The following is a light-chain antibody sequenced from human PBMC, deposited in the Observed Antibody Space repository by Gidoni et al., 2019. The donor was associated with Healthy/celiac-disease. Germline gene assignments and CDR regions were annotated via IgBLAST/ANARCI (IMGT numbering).Light chain of an antibody. Sequence: QSALTQPRSVYGSPGQSVTISCTGTSSDVGGYNYVSWYQQHPGKAPKLMIYDVDKRPSGVPDRFSGSKSGNTASLTISGLQAEYESDYYCCSYAGSYSLFGGGTKLTVL. CDR1: SSDVGGYNY. J-gene: IGLJ2*01. V-gene: IGLV2-11*01. CDR3: CSYAGSYSL. CDR2: DVD.